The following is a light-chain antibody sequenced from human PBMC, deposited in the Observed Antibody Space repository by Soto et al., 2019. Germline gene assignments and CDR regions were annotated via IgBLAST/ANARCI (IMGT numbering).Light chain of an antibody. CDR2: STY. CDR1: QTIYTY. CDR3: LQDYNFTWP. V-gene: IGKV1-39*01. J-gene: IGKJ1*01. Sequence: IQMTQSPASLSASVGDRVSITCRASQTIYTYLNWYQQVPGRAPKLLIFSTYKLETGVPSRFNGGGSGTDFTLSTKSLQPEDFATYYCLQDYNFTWPFGKGTKVDIX.